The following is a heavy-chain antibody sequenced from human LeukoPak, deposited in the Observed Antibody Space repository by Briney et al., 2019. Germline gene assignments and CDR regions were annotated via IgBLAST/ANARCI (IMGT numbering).Heavy chain of an antibody. CDR3: ARFGEEYGGNTASDY. CDR2: MNHNGNVN. CDR1: GFTFSSYW. V-gene: IGHV3-7*01. J-gene: IGHJ4*02. Sequence: PGGSLRLSCAASGFTFSSYWMNWARQAPGKGLEWVASMNHNGNVNYYVDSVKGRLTISRDNAKNSLYLQMNSLRAEDTAVYYCARFGEEYGGNTASDYWGQGTLVTVPS. D-gene: IGHD2-15*01.